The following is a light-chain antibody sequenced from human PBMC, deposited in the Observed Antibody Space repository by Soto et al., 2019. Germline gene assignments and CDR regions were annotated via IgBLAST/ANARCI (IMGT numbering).Light chain of an antibody. CDR1: QSVNTW. V-gene: IGKV1-5*01. CDR3: QQYNSFSPCT. Sequence: IQMAQSPSILSASIGDRVAITCRTSQSVNTWLAWYQQKPGKAPKLLVYDASTLAGGVPSRFSGSGSGIEFTLTISSLQPDDFAAYYCQQYNSFSPCTFGQGTKLEIK. J-gene: IGKJ2*02. CDR2: DAS.